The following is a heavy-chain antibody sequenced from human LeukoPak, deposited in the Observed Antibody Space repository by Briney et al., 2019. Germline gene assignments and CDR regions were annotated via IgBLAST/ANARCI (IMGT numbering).Heavy chain of an antibody. CDR3: ARDLVDTAMVSPAWFDP. J-gene: IGHJ5*02. V-gene: IGHV3-33*08. CDR2: IWYDGSNK. D-gene: IGHD5-18*01. Sequence: PGGSLRLSCAASGFTFSNAWMSWVRQAPGKGLEWVAVIWYDGSNKYYADSVKGRFTISRDNSKNTLYLQMNSLRAEDTAVYYCARDLVDTAMVSPAWFDPWGQGTLVTVSS. CDR1: GFTFSNAW.